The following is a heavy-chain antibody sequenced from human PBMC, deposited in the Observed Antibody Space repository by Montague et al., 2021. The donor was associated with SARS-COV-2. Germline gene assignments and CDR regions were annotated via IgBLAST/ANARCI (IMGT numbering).Heavy chain of an antibody. CDR1: GGSFSGYY. CDR3: ARSKPVSSFYYYYGMDV. CDR2: INHSGST. Sequence: SETLSLTCAVYGGSFSGYYWSWIRQPPGKGLEWIGEINHSGSTNYNPSLKSRVTISVDTSENQFSLKLSSVTAADTAVYYCARSKPVSSFYYYYGMDVWGQGTTVTVSS. D-gene: IGHD1-14*01. J-gene: IGHJ6*02. V-gene: IGHV4-34*01.